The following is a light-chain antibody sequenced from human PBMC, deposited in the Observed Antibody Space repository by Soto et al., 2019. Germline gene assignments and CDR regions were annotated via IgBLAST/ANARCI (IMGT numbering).Light chain of an antibody. V-gene: IGLV2-14*01. J-gene: IGLJ1*01. Sequence: QSVLTQPASLSGSPGQSITISCTGTSSDVAAYNSVSWYQQYPGKAPKLMIYDVIYRPSGVSNRFSVSKSANTASLTISGLRAEDEADYYCSSYTTSGNYVFGTGTKVTVL. CDR1: SSDVAAYNS. CDR3: SSYTTSGNYV. CDR2: DVI.